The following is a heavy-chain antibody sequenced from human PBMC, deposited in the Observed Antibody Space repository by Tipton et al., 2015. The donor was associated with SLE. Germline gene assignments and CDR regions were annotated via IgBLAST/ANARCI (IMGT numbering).Heavy chain of an antibody. J-gene: IGHJ4*02. CDR3: ARGRGRLVGGSGYFDY. V-gene: IGHV3-7*03. Sequence: GSLRLSCAASGFTLSPYWMSWVRQAPGKGLEWVASIKEDGSEKYHVDSVKGRFTISRDNADNSLYLQMNSLKAEDTAVYYCARGRGRLVGGSGYFDYWGQGTLVTVSS. CDR1: GFTLSPYW. CDR2: IKEDGSEK. D-gene: IGHD3-16*01.